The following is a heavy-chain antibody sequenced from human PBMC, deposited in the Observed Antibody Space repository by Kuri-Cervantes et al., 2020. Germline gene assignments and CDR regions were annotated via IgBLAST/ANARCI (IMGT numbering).Heavy chain of an antibody. J-gene: IGHJ6*02. V-gene: IGHV4-4*07. Sequence: SETLSLTCTVSGGSTSSYYWSWIRQPAGKGLEWIGRIYTSGSNNYNPSLKSRVTMSVDTSTNQFSLKLSSVTAADTAVYYCARGRLGTYYYCYGMDVWGQGATVTVSS. CDR3: ARGRLGTYYYCYGMDV. CDR2: IYTSGSN. CDR1: GGSTSSYY. D-gene: IGHD7-27*01.